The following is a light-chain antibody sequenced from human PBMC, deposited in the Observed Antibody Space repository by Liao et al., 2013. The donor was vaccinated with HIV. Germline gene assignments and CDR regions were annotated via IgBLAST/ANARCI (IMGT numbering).Light chain of an antibody. J-gene: IGLJ1*01. CDR1: NIGSKS. Sequence: SYVLTQPPSVSVAPGKTARITCGGDNIGSKSVHWYQQQPGQAPVVVIYYDSDRPSGIPERFSGSNSGNTATLTISRVETGDEADYVCQVWDSSSDQYVFGTGTKVTVL. CDR3: QVWDSSSDQYV. V-gene: IGLV3-21*04. CDR2: YDS.